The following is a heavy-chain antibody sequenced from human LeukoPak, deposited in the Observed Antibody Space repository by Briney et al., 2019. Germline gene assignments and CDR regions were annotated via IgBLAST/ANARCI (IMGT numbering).Heavy chain of an antibody. Sequence: GGSLRLSCAASGFTFSSYVMTWVRQAPGRGLEWVSGVSGSGVSTYYADSVKGRFTISRDNSKNTLYLQMNRLRAEDTAVYYCAEGASSGWLLYWFDPWGQGTLVTVSS. J-gene: IGHJ5*02. V-gene: IGHV3-23*01. CDR3: AEGASSGWLLYWFDP. D-gene: IGHD6-19*01. CDR2: VSGSGVST. CDR1: GFTFSSYV.